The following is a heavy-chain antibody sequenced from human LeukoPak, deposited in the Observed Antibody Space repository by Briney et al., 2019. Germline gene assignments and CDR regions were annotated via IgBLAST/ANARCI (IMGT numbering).Heavy chain of an antibody. CDR3: AKVPQLLEGY. V-gene: IGHV3-23*01. Sequence: HSGGSLRLSCAASGFTFSSYAMSWVRQAPGKGLEWVSAISGSGGSTYYADSVKGRFTISRDNPKNTLYLQMNSLRAEDTAVYYCAKVPQLLEGYWGQGTLVTVAS. CDR2: ISGSGGST. D-gene: IGHD2-2*01. J-gene: IGHJ4*02. CDR1: GFTFSSYA.